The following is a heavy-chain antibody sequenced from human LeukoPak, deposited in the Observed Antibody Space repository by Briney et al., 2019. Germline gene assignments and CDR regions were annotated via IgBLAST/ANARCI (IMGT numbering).Heavy chain of an antibody. CDR3: APPSALGGAIGY. Sequence: SETLSLTCAVYGGSFSGYYWSWIRQPPGKGLEWIGEINHSGSTNYNPSLKSRVTISVDTSKNQFSLKLSSVTAADTAVYYGAPPSALGGAIGYWGQGTLVTVSS. D-gene: IGHD3-16*01. CDR2: INHSGST. J-gene: IGHJ4*02. CDR1: GGSFSGYY. V-gene: IGHV4-34*01.